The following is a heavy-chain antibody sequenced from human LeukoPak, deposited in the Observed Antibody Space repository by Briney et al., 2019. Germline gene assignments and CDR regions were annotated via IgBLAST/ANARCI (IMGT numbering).Heavy chain of an antibody. V-gene: IGHV3-30-3*01. CDR2: ISYDGSNK. CDR3: ARDHRPYYYDSMTY. D-gene: IGHD3-22*01. Sequence: GRSLRLSCAASGFTFSSYAMNWVRQAPGKGLEWVALISYDGSNKNYADSVKGRFTISKDNSKNTLYLQMNSLRAEDTAVYYCARDHRPYYYDSMTYWGQGTLVTVSS. J-gene: IGHJ4*02. CDR1: GFTFSSYA.